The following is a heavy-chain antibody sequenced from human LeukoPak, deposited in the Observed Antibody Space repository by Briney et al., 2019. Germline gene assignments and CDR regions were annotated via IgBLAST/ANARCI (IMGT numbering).Heavy chain of an antibody. D-gene: IGHD6-19*01. CDR1: GFTFSSYE. J-gene: IGHJ4*02. CDR3: ARDSSGWYYFDY. V-gene: IGHV3-48*03. CDR2: ISSSSGSTI. Sequence: PGGSLRLSCVVSGFTFSSYEMNWVRQAPGKGLEWVSYISSSSGSTIYYADSVKGRFTISRDNAKNSLYLQMNSLRAEDTAVYYCARDSSGWYYFDYWGQGTLVTVS.